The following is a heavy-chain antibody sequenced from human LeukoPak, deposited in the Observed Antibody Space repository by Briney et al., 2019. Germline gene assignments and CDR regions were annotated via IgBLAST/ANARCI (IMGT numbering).Heavy chain of an antibody. D-gene: IGHD4-17*01. V-gene: IGHV3-74*01. Sequence: GGSLRLSCAASGFTFSSYWMHWVRQAPGKGLVWVSRINSDGSSTSYADSVKGRFTISRGNAKNTLYLQMNSLRAEDTAVYYCARTTGAPDDAFDIWGQGTMVTVSS. CDR3: ARTTGAPDDAFDI. J-gene: IGHJ3*02. CDR1: GFTFSSYW. CDR2: INSDGSST.